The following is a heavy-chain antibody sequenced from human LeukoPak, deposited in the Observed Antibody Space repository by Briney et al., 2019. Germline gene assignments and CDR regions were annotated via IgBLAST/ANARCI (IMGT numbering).Heavy chain of an antibody. V-gene: IGHV3-23*01. D-gene: IGHD6-13*01. Sequence: PGGSLTLSCAASGFTFSGYAMTWVRQAPGKGLEGVATISGPGFTTYYADSVKGRFTISRDNSQNTLCLQMNSLRAEDTAIYYCAKGLLTKTHGISWDPFDSWGQGTLVSVSS. CDR2: ISGPGFTT. CDR1: GFTFSGYA. CDR3: AKGLLTKTHGISWDPFDS. J-gene: IGHJ4*02.